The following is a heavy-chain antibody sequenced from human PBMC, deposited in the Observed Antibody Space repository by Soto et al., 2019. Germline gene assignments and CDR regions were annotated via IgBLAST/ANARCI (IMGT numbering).Heavy chain of an antibody. V-gene: IGHV4-31*03. CDR3: ARAFGVVAGKLYYYYGMDV. CDR1: GGSISSGGYY. Sequence: QVQLQESGPGLVKPSQTLSLTCTVSGGSISSGGYYWSWIRQHPGKGLEWIGYIYYSGSTYYNPSRKSRVTISVDTSKNQFSLKLSSVTAADTAVYYCARAFGVVAGKLYYYYGMDVWGQGTTVTVSS. CDR2: IYYSGST. J-gene: IGHJ6*02. D-gene: IGHD3-3*01.